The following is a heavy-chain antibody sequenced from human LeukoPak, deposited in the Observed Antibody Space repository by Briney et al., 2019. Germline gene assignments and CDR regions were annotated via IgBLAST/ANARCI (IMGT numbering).Heavy chain of an antibody. V-gene: IGHV4-4*09. Sequence: SETLSLTCTVSGGSISSYYWSWIRQPPGKGLEWIGYIYTSGSTNYNPSLKSRVTISVDTSKNQFSLKLSSVTAADTAVYYCARHDRDGYSRSFDYWGQGTLVTASS. CDR1: GGSISSYY. J-gene: IGHJ4*02. CDR2: IYTSGST. D-gene: IGHD5-24*01. CDR3: ARHDRDGYSRSFDY.